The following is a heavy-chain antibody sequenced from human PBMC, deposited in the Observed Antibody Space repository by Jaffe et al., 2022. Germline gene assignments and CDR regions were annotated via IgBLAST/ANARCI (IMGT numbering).Heavy chain of an antibody. CDR1: GYTFTSYY. CDR2: INPSGGST. V-gene: IGHV1-46*01. CDR3: ARDSTITYPDSSGWYRAKKYYMDV. D-gene: IGHD6-19*01. Sequence: QVQLVQSGAEVKKPGASVKVSCKASGYTFTSYYMHWVRQAPGQGLEWMGIINPSGGSTSYAQKFQGRVTMTRDTSTSTVYMELSSLRSEDTAVYYCARDSTITYPDSSGWYRAKKYYMDVWGKGTTVTVSS. J-gene: IGHJ6*03.